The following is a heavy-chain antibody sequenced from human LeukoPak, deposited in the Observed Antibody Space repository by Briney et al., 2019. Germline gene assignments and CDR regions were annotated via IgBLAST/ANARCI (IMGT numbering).Heavy chain of an antibody. Sequence: GGSLRLSCAASGFTFSSYAMSWVRQAPGKGLKWVSAISGSGGSTYYADSVKGRFTISRDNSKNTLYLQMNSLRAEDTAVYYCAKVEAYGSGSYHPPPDYWGQGTLVTVSS. V-gene: IGHV3-23*01. J-gene: IGHJ4*02. D-gene: IGHD3-10*01. CDR3: AKVEAYGSGSYHPPPDY. CDR1: GFTFSSYA. CDR2: ISGSGGST.